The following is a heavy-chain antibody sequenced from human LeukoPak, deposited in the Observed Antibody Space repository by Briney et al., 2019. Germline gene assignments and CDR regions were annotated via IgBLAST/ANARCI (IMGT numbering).Heavy chain of an antibody. CDR2: IYFSGST. V-gene: IGHV4-30-4*01. Sequence: KTSETLSLTCTVSGGSISIGDYYWRWIRQPPGKGLESLGYIYFSGSTYYNTSLKSRVTISVDTSKNQFSLKLSSVTAADTAVYYCARGTYYYDSSGYYYYYYGMDVWGQGTTVTVSS. J-gene: IGHJ6*02. CDR3: ARGTYYYDSSGYYYYYYGMDV. CDR1: GGSISIGDYY. D-gene: IGHD3-22*01.